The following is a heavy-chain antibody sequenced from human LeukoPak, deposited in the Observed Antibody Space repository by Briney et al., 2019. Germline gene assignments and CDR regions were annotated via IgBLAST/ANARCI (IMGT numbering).Heavy chain of an antibody. D-gene: IGHD3-22*01. Sequence: PEGSLRLSCAASGFTFSSYAMHWVRQAPGKGLEWVAVISYDGSNKYYADSVKGRFTISRDNAKNFLYLQMSSLRAEDTAVYYCARDGRWINYYDGSSPVWGQGTLVTVSS. CDR2: ISYDGSNK. CDR3: ARDGRWINYYDGSSPV. CDR1: GFTFSSYA. V-gene: IGHV3-30*04. J-gene: IGHJ4*02.